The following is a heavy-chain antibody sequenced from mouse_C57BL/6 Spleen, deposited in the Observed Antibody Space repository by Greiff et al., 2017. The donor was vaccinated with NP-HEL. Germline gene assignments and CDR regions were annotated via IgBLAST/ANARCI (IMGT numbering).Heavy chain of an antibody. CDR3: ARVTIITTVVPFDY. CDR2: IDPEDGET. V-gene: IGHV14-2*01. D-gene: IGHD1-1*01. J-gene: IGHJ2*01. Sequence: EVQLQQSGAELVKPGASVKLSCTASGFNIKVYYMHWVKQRTEQGLEWIGRIDPEDGETKYAPKFQGKATITADTSSNTAYLQLSSLTSEDTAVYYCARVTIITTVVPFDYWGQGTTLTVSS. CDR1: GFNIKVYY.